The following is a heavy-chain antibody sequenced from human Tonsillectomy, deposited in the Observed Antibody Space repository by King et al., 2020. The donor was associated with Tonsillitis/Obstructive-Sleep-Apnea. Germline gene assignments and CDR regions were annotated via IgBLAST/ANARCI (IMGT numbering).Heavy chain of an antibody. V-gene: IGHV3-30*03. CDR3: AFPHKGRRVGATTAPDY. CDR1: GFTFSSYG. Sequence: VQLVESGGGVVQPGRSLRLSCAASGFTFSSYGMHWVRQAPGKGLEWVAVISYDGSNKYYADSVKGRFTISRDNSKNTLYLQMNSLRAEDTAVYYCAFPHKGRRVGATTAPDYWGQGTLVTVSS. CDR2: ISYDGSNK. D-gene: IGHD1-26*01. J-gene: IGHJ4*02.